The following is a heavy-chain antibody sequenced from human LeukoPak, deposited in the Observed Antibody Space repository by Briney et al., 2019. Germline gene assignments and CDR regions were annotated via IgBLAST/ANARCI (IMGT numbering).Heavy chain of an antibody. CDR2: TRKKANSYTT. Sequence: GGSLRLSCAAYGFTFSDHYVDWVRQAPGKGLEWVGRTRKKANSYTTQYAASVKGRFIISRDDSKNSLYLQMNSLKAEDTAVYYCARVPYYSGGSPYYFDYWGQGTLVTVSS. V-gene: IGHV3-72*01. CDR3: ARVPYYSGGSPYYFDY. J-gene: IGHJ4*02. CDR1: GFTFSDHY. D-gene: IGHD2-15*01.